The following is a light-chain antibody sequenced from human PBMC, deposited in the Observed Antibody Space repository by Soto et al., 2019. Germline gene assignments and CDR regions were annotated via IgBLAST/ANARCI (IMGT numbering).Light chain of an antibody. CDR1: ERIYSAY. CDR3: QQFHNWPRT. J-gene: IGKJ1*01. V-gene: IGKV3-15*01. CDR2: GAS. Sequence: EVVLTQSPGTLSLSRGERATLSCRASERIYSAYLGWYQQKPGQAPRLLIYGASTRAAGIPARFSGSGSGTEFTLTITSLQSEDFAVYYCQQFHNWPRTFGQGTKVDIK.